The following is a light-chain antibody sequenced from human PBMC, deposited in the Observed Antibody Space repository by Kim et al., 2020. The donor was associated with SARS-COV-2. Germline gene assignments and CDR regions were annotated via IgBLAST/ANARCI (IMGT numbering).Light chain of an antibody. CDR2: GAS. J-gene: IGKJ1*01. V-gene: IGKV3-20*01. CDR1: QSVRSSY. CDR3: QQYGNSPET. Sequence: APGERATLSCRASQSVRSSYLAWYQQKPGQAPRLLIYGASSRATGIPDRFSGSGSGTDFTLTISRLEPEDFAVYYCQQYGNSPETFGQGTKVDIK.